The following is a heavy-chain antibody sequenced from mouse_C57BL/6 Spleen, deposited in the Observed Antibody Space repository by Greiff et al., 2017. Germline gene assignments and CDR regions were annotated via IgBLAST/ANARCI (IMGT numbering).Heavy chain of an antibody. CDR2: INPSTGGT. CDR3: ANYGSSSLYWYFDV. CDR1: GYSFTGYY. Sequence: VQLQQSGPELVKPGASGKISCKASGYSFTGYYMNWVKQSPEKSLEWIGEINPSTGGTTYNQKFKAKATLTVDKSSSTAYMQLKSLTSEDSAVYYCANYGSSSLYWYFDVWGTGTTVTVSS. D-gene: IGHD1-1*01. V-gene: IGHV1-42*01. J-gene: IGHJ1*03.